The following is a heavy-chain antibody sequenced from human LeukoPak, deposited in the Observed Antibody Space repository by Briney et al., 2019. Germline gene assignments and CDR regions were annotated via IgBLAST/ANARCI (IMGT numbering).Heavy chain of an antibody. CDR3: ARRVVGATQNKYYYYMDV. CDR2: IYHSGST. J-gene: IGHJ6*03. Sequence: PSETLSLTCAVSGGSISSSNWWSWVRQPPGKGLEWIGEIYHSGSTNYNPSLKSRVTISVDTSKNQFSLKLSSVTAADTAVYYCARRVVGATQNKYYYYMDVWGKGTTVTVSS. CDR1: GGSISSSNW. D-gene: IGHD1-26*01. V-gene: IGHV4-4*02.